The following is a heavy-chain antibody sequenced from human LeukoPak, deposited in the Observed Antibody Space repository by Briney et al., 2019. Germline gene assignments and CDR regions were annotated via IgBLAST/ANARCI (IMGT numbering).Heavy chain of an antibody. CDR3: SRQRWIVGADFDY. D-gene: IGHD1-26*01. V-gene: IGHV3-73*01. CDR1: GFTFSGSD. Sequence: GGSLRLSCAASGFTFSGSDMNWVRQASGKGLEWVGRIRSKVNSYATAYAASVKGRFTISRDDSKNTAYLQMNSLKTEDTAVYYCSRQRWIVGADFDYWGQGTLVTVSS. CDR2: IRSKVNSYAT. J-gene: IGHJ4*02.